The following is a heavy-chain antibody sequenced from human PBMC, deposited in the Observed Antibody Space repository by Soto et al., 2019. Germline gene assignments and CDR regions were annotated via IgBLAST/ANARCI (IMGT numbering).Heavy chain of an antibody. CDR2: ISGSGGST. CDR1: GFTFSSYA. D-gene: IGHD3-10*01. CDR3: AKDRGTFILWFPVSDY. J-gene: IGHJ4*02. Sequence: EVQLLESGGGLVQPGGSLRLSCAASGFTFSSYAMSWVRQAPGKGLEWVSAISGSGGSTYYADSVKGRFTISRDNSKNTLYLQMNSLRAEDTAVYYCAKDRGTFILWFPVSDYWGQGTLVTVSS. V-gene: IGHV3-23*01.